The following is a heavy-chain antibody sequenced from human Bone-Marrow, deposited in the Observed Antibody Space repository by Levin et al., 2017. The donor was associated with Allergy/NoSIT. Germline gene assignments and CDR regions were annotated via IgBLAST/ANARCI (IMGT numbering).Heavy chain of an antibody. D-gene: IGHD2-21*01. V-gene: IGHV3-7*01. CDR3: ATAVRRIPFDY. Sequence: GWSLRLFCSCFFFPFSPSFLRWVRQTPGKGLESVANIKNDGSETYYVDSVKGRFTLSLSHAKNSLHLQMNSLRAEDTAVYYCATAVRRIPFDYWGQGTLVTVSS. J-gene: IGHJ4*02. CDR1: FFPFSPSF. CDR2: IKNDGSET.